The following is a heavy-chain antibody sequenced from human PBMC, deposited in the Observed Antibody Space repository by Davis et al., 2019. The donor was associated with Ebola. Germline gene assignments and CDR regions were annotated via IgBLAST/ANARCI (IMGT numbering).Heavy chain of an antibody. D-gene: IGHD2-2*01. J-gene: IGHJ5*02. Sequence: SETLSLTCTVSGGSISSSGYYWSWIRQPPGKGLEWIGEINHSGSTNYNPSLKSRVTISVDTSKNQFSLKLSSVTAADTAVYYCARGYANWFDPWGQGTLVTVSS. CDR3: ARGYANWFDP. CDR1: GGSISSSGYY. CDR2: INHSGST. V-gene: IGHV4-39*07.